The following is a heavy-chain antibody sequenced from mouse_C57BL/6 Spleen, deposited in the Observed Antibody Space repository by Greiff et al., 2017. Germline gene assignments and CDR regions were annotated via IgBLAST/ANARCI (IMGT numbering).Heavy chain of an antibody. Sequence: QVQLQQSGAELVRPGASVTLSCTASGYTFTDYEMHWVKQTPVHGLEWIGAIDPETGGTAYNQKFKCKAILTADKSSSTAYMELRSLTSEDSAVDYCTSHPPRKAMDYWGQGTSVTVSS. J-gene: IGHJ4*01. CDR1: GYTFTDYE. CDR3: TSHPPRKAMDY. CDR2: IDPETGGT. V-gene: IGHV1-15*01.